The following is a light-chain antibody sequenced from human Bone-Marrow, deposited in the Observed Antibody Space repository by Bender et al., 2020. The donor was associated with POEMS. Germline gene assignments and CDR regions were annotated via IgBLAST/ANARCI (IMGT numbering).Light chain of an antibody. CDR2: NNE. CDR1: SSNMGAGYG. V-gene: IGLV1-40*01. J-gene: IGLJ2*01. Sequence: QSVLTQPPSVSGAPGQTVTISCTGTSSNMGAGYGVNWYQQLPGTAPKLLIYNNENRPSGVPDRISGSKSGTSASLAITGLQAEDEADYFCSSYAGSNNLLFGGGTHLTVL. CDR3: SSYAGSNNLL.